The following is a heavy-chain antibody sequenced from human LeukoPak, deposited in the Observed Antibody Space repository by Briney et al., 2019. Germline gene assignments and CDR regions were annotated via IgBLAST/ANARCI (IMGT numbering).Heavy chain of an antibody. J-gene: IGHJ4*02. D-gene: IGHD1-26*01. CDR3: ARDLGATQGDY. Sequence: GASVKVSCKASGYTFTSYGISWVRQAPGQGLEWMGWIITYNGNTNYAQKFQGRVTMTRDMSTSTVYMELSSLRSEDTAVYYCARDLGATQGDYWGQGTLVTVSS. V-gene: IGHV1-18*01. CDR1: GYTFTSYG. CDR2: IITYNGNT.